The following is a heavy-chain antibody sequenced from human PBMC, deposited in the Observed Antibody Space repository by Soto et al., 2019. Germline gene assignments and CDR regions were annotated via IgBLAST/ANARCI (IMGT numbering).Heavy chain of an antibody. CDR1: GYTFTSYG. V-gene: IGHV1-18*01. CDR2: ISAYNGNT. CDR3: ARDHWVTMVRGVIITRNWFDP. D-gene: IGHD3-10*01. Sequence: ASVKVSCKASGYTFTSYGISWVRRAPGQGLEWMGWISAYNGNTNYAQKLQGRVTMTTDTSTSTAYMELRSLRFDDTAVYYCARDHWVTMVRGVIITRNWFDPWGQGTLVTVSS. J-gene: IGHJ5*02.